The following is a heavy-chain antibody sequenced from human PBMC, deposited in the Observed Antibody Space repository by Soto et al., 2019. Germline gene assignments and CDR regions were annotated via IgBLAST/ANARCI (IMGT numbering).Heavy chain of an antibody. CDR1: GYSFTSYW. V-gene: IGHV5-51*01. D-gene: IGHD2-8*01. J-gene: IGHJ6*02. Sequence: GESLKISCKGSGYSFTSYWIGWVRQMPGKGLEWMGIIYPGDSDTRYSPSFQGQVTISADKSVSTAYLQWSSLEASDTAMYYCARHYRVRDALPYYYDYGMDGFGQGTTLTDS. CDR2: IYPGDSDT. CDR3: ARHYRVRDALPYYYDYGMDG.